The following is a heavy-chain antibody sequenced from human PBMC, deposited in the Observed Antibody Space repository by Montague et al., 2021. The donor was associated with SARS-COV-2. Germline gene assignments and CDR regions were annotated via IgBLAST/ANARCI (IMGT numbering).Heavy chain of an antibody. CDR1: GGSFSGYD. CDR3: ARHGNYEITIFGVVPWGWFDP. Sequence: SETLSLTCAVYGGSFSGYDWTWIRQSPGKGLEWIGEINQSGNTKYTPSLKSRVTISVDTSKNQFSLKLGSVTAADTAVYYCARHGNYEITIFGVVPWGWFDPWGQGTLVTVPS. CDR2: INQSGNT. J-gene: IGHJ5*02. D-gene: IGHD3-3*01. V-gene: IGHV4-34*01.